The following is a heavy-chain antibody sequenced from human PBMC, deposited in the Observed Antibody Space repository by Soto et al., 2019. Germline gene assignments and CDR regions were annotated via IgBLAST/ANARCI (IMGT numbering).Heavy chain of an antibody. CDR2: ISYDGTN. V-gene: IGHV3-30-3*01. CDR3: ASGSDSSGYYYLGRY. CDR1: GFTFSSYA. J-gene: IGHJ4*02. Sequence: QVQLVESGGGVVQPGRSLRLSCAASGFTFSSYAMHWVRQAPGKGLEWVAVISYDGTNNYADSVKGRFTISRDNSKNTHYLQMNSLRAEDTAFYYCASGSDSSGYYYLGRYWGQGTLVTVSS. D-gene: IGHD3-22*01.